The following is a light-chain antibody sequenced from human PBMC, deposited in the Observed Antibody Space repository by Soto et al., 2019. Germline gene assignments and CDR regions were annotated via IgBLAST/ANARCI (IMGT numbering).Light chain of an antibody. CDR1: QGISSY. CDR3: QQYYSYPIT. CDR2: AAS. V-gene: IGKV1-8*01. J-gene: IGKJ5*01. Sequence: AIRMKQSPSSLSASTGDRVTITCRASQGISSYLAWYQQKPGKAPKLLIYAASTLQSGVPSRFSGSGSGTDFTLTISCLQSEDFATYYCQQYYSYPITFGQGTRLEIK.